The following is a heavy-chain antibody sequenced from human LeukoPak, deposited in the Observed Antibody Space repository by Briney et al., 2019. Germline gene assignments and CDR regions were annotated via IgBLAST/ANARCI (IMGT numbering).Heavy chain of an antibody. V-gene: IGHV3-21*01. CDR3: AREGATVTSR. CDR1: GFTFSTYS. CDR2: ISSKSNYI. J-gene: IGHJ4*02. Sequence: PGGSLRLSCAASGFTFSTYSLNWLRQAPGRGLEWVSSISSKSNYIYYADSVKGRFTISRDNTKNSLYLHMGSLRAEDTAVYYCAREGATVTSRWGQGTLVTVSS. D-gene: IGHD4-17*01.